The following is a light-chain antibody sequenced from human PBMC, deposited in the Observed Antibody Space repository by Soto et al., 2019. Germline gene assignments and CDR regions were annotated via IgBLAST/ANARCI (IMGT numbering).Light chain of an antibody. CDR3: CSFAGSYTFV. Sequence: QSVLTQPRSGSGSPGQSVTISCTGTSSDVGGYNYVSWYQHHPGKATKVMIYDVSKRPSGVPDRFSGSKSGNTASLTISGLQAEDEADYYCCSFAGSYTFVFGTGTKVTVL. V-gene: IGLV2-11*01. J-gene: IGLJ1*01. CDR2: DVS. CDR1: SSDVGGYNY.